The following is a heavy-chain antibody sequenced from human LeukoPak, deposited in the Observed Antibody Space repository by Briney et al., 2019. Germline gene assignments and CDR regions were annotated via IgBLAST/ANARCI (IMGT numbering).Heavy chain of an antibody. CDR3: ARGAQLWFGAWYYGMDV. Sequence: ASVKVSFKASGGTFSIYAISWVRQAPGQGLEWVGRIIPILGIANYAQKFQGRVTITADKSTSTAYMELRSLRSDDTAVYYCARGAQLWFGAWYYGMDVWGQGTTVTVSS. D-gene: IGHD3-10*01. CDR1: GGTFSIYA. CDR2: IIPILGIA. V-gene: IGHV1-69*04. J-gene: IGHJ6*02.